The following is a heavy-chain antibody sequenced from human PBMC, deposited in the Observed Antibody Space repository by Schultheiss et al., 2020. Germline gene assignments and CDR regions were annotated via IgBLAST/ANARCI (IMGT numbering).Heavy chain of an antibody. CDR3: ARYFALSGYYPTFDY. J-gene: IGHJ4*02. V-gene: IGHV3-30-3*01. D-gene: IGHD3-22*01. Sequence: GGSLRLSCKASGYTFSSYAMHWVRQAPGKGLEWVAVISYDGSNKYYADSVKGRFTISRDNSKNTLYLQMNSLRAEDTAVYYCARYFALSGYYPTFDYWGQGTLVTVSS. CDR1: GYTFSSYA. CDR2: ISYDGSNK.